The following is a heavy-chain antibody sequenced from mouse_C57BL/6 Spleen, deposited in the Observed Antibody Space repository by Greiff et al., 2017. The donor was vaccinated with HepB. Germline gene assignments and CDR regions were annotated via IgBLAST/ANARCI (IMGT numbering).Heavy chain of an antibody. V-gene: IGHV14-4*01. J-gene: IGHJ1*02. CDR3: TRSFITTGRGSDG. D-gene: IGHD1-1*01. CDR2: IDPENGDT. Sequence: EVQLQQSGAELVRPGASVKLSCTASGFNIKDDYMHWVKQRPEQGLEWIGWIDPENGDTEYASKFQGKATITADTSSNTASLQRSSLTSEDTAVYYCTRSFITTGRGSDGWGTGTTVTVSS. CDR1: GFNIKDDY.